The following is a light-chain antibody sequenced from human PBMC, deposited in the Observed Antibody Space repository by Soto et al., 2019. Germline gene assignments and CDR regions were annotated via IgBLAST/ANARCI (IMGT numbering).Light chain of an antibody. V-gene: IGKV1-8*01. J-gene: IGKJ4*01. CDR3: QQYYSYPPT. CDR1: QGISSY. CDR2: AAS. Sequence: AIRMTQSPSSFSASTGDRVTITCRASQGISSYLAWYQQKPGKAPKLLIYAASTLQSGVPSRFSGSGSGTDFTLTINCLQSEDFAPYYCQQYYSYPPTFGGGTKVEIK.